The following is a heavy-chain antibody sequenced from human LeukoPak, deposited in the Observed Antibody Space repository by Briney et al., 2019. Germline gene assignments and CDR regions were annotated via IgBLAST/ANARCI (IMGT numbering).Heavy chain of an antibody. CDR1: GGSVSGYY. CDR2: ISHRGRT. Sequence: SETLSLTCAVDGGSVSGYYWSWIRQPPEKGLEWIGEISHRGRTHYTPSLQSRVTMSVDTSKNQFALNLNSVTAADTAVYYCARVPLRFLEPFDYWGQGILVTVSS. V-gene: IGHV4-34*01. D-gene: IGHD3-3*01. CDR3: ARVPLRFLEPFDY. J-gene: IGHJ4*02.